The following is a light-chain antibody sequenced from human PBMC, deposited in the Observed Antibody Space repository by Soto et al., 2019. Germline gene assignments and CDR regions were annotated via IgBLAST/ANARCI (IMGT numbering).Light chain of an antibody. CDR1: SSDVGGYNY. V-gene: IGLV2-14*01. J-gene: IGLJ1*01. CDR3: SSYTTSSTYV. CDR2: DVS. Sequence: QSALTQPASVSGSPGQSITISCTGTSSDVGGYNYVSWYQQHPGKAPKLMISDVSNRPSGVSNRFSGSXXXXTASLXXSGLQTEDEADYYCSSYTTSSTYVFGTGTKLTVL.